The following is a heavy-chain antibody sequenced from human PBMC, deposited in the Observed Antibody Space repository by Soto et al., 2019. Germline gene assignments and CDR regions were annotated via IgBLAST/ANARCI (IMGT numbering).Heavy chain of an antibody. V-gene: IGHV1-24*01. J-gene: IGHJ2*01. Sequence: GAPVKVCSEVSRFSLTEISMYWAQQAPGKRLEWMGGFDPEDGETIYAQKFQGRVTMTEDTSTDTAYMELSSLRSEDTAAYYCAIVNREWLLRQELKSWYFDLWVRGTLVTVS. CDR2: FDPEDGET. D-gene: IGHD3-22*01. CDR3: AIVNREWLLRQELKSWYFDL. CDR1: RFSLTEIS.